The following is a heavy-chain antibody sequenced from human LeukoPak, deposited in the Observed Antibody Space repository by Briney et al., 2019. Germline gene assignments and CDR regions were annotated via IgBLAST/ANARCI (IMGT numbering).Heavy chain of an antibody. V-gene: IGHV3-53*01. CDR1: GFTVSSNY. J-gene: IGHJ4*02. Sequence: GGSLRLSCAASGFTVSSNYMSWVRQAPGKGLEWVSVIYSGGSTYYADSVKGRFTISRDNSKNTLYLQMNSLRAEDTAVYYCAKEIFVDTAMVRALDYWGQGTLVTVSS. CDR2: IYSGGST. CDR3: AKEIFVDTAMVRALDY. D-gene: IGHD5-18*01.